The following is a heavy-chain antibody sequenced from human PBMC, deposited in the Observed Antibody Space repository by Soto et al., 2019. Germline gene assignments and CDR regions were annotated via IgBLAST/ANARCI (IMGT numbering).Heavy chain of an antibody. D-gene: IGHD3-10*01. V-gene: IGHV3-74*01. J-gene: IGHJ6*02. CDR2: INSDGSST. CDR1: GFTFSSYW. Sequence: GGSLRLSCAASGFTFSSYWMHWVRQAPGKGLVWVSRINSDGSSTSYADSVEGRFTISRDNAKNTLYLQMNSLRAEDTAVYYCARVGVPMVRGVPYYYYYGMDVWGQGTTVTVSS. CDR3: ARVGVPMVRGVPYYYYYGMDV.